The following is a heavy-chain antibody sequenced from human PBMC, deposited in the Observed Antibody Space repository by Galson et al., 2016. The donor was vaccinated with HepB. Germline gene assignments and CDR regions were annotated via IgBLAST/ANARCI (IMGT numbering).Heavy chain of an antibody. V-gene: IGHV1-18*03. CDR1: GYTFTTYG. D-gene: IGHD5-24*01. CDR3: ARDGYNSTFYYGLDI. Sequence: SVKVSCKASGYTFTTYGISWVRQAPGQGLEWVGWISPYNGNTNYAQKLQDRVTMTTDTSTNIVYMVLRSLRFDDMAVYYCARDGYNSTFYYGLDIWGQGTTVTVSS. CDR2: ISPYNGNT. J-gene: IGHJ6*02.